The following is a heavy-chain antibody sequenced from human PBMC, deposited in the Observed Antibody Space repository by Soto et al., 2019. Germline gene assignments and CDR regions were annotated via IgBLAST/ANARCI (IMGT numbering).Heavy chain of an antibody. CDR1: GYTFTSSG. CDR3: ARAFFYQGSDSRGYSFDAFDF. V-gene: IGHV1-18*01. CDR2: ISAHTGSS. Sequence: QVQLVQSGAEVKKPGASVKVSCKASGYTFTSSGMSWVRQAPGQGLEWMGWISAHTGSSEYAQRFQGRVTMTTDRPTITAYMELRSLRSDDTAVYYCARAFFYQGSDSRGYSFDAFDFWGPGTLVTVSS. J-gene: IGHJ3*01. D-gene: IGHD3-22*01.